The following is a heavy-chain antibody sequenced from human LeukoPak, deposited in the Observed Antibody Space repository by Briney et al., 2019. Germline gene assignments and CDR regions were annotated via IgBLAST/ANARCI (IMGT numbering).Heavy chain of an antibody. Sequence: PSETLSLTCTVSGGSISSSSYYWGWIRQPPGKGLEWIGSIYYSGSTYYNPSLKSRVTISVDTSKNQFSLKLSSVTAADTAVYYCARGEYSYGYNPFDYWGQGTLVTVSS. J-gene: IGHJ4*02. CDR2: IYYSGST. CDR1: GGSISSSSYY. CDR3: ARGEYSYGYNPFDY. D-gene: IGHD5-18*01. V-gene: IGHV4-39*07.